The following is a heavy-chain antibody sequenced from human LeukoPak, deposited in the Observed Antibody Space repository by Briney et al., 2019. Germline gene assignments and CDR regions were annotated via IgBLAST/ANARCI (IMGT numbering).Heavy chain of an antibody. J-gene: IGHJ4*02. CDR1: GFTFSSYS. CDR2: ISTSSSTI. D-gene: IGHD3-16*02. V-gene: IGHV3-48*02. CDR3: AREVDIRLGELSSFDY. Sequence: PGGSLRLSCAVSGFTFSSYSMNWVPQAPGKGLEWVSYISTSSSTIYYADSVKGRFTISRDNAKNSLYLQMNSLRDEDTAMYYCAREVDIRLGELSSFDYWGQGTLVTVSS.